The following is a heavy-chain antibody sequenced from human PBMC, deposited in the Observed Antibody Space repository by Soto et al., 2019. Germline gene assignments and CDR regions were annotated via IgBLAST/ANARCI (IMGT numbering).Heavy chain of an antibody. D-gene: IGHD3-22*01. Sequence: GGSLRLSCAASGFTFSSYGMHWVRQAPGKGLEWVAVISYDGSNKYYADSVKGRFTISRDNSKNTLYLQMNSLRAEDTAVYYCAKDKRPDYYDSSGYYFDYWGQGTLVTVSS. J-gene: IGHJ4*02. V-gene: IGHV3-30*18. CDR2: ISYDGSNK. CDR3: AKDKRPDYYDSSGYYFDY. CDR1: GFTFSSYG.